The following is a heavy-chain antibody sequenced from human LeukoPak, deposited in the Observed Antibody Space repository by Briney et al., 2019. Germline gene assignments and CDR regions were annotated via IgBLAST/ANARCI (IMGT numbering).Heavy chain of an antibody. J-gene: IGHJ4*02. V-gene: IGHV3-11*04. D-gene: IGHD5-18*01. CDR1: GFTFSDYY. CDR3: ATTKHLWSPVDY. Sequence: PGGSLRLSCAASGFTFSDYYMSWIRQAPAKGLEWVSYISSSGSTIYYADSVKGRFTITRDNAKNSLYLQMNSLRAEDTAVYYCATTKHLWSPVDYWGQGTLVTVSS. CDR2: ISSSGSTI.